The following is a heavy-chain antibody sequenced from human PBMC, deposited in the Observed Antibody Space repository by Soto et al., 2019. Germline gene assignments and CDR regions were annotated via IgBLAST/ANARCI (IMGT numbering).Heavy chain of an antibody. Sequence: EVQLLESGGTLVQPGASLRLSCAASGFTFSTYAMSWVRQAPGKGLEWISSISGTGGSTHYADSVNGRFTISKDDSKSTLYLQMNSLSAEDTAVYYCANDQSHLERPDYFDYWGQGTLVTVSS. CDR3: ANDQSHLERPDYFDY. CDR1: GFTFSTYA. CDR2: ISGTGGST. J-gene: IGHJ4*02. V-gene: IGHV3-23*01. D-gene: IGHD1-1*01.